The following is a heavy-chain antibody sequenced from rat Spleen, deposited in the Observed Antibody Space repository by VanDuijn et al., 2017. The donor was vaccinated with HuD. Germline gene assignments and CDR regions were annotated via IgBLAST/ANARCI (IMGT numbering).Heavy chain of an antibody. V-gene: IGHV2-43*01. Sequence: QVQLKESGPGLVQPSQTLSLACTVSGFSLTSYHVHWVRQPSGKGLEWMGVIWTGGSTEYNSALKSRLSISRDTSKSQVFLKINSLQTEDTATYYCARDRGYYYDGSYYPFTYWGQGTLVTVSS. J-gene: IGHJ3*01. CDR3: ARDRGYYYDGSYYPFTY. D-gene: IGHD1-12*02. CDR2: IWTGGST. CDR1: GFSLTSYH.